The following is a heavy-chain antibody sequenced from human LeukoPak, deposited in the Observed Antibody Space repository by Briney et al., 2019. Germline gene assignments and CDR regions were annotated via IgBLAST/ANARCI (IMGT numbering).Heavy chain of an antibody. CDR2: ISGSGDST. CDR3: AKTRPLDSSSWSHGDY. CDR1: GFTFSSYA. J-gene: IGHJ4*02. V-gene: IGHV3-23*01. D-gene: IGHD6-13*01. Sequence: GGSLRLSCAASGFTFSSYAMSWVRQAPGKGLEWASAISGSGDSTYYGDSVKGRFTISRDNSKNTLYLQMNSLRAEDTAVYYCAKTRPLDSSSWSHGDYWGQGTLVTVSS.